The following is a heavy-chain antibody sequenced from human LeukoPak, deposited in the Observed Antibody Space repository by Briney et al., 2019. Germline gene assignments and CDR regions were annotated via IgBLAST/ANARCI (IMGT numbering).Heavy chain of an antibody. CDR2: IKSKRDGGTT. CDR3: TTDQSGVRKRPWYYYDSSGYYEDY. CDR1: GFTFNYAW. D-gene: IGHD3-22*01. V-gene: IGHV3-15*01. J-gene: IGHJ4*02. Sequence: GGSLRLSCAASGFTFNYAWMSWVRQAPGKGLEWIGRIKSKRDGGTTDSAAPVKGRFTISRDDSKNTLYLQMNSLKTEDTAVYYCTTDQSGVRKRPWYYYDSSGYYEDYWGQGTLVTVSS.